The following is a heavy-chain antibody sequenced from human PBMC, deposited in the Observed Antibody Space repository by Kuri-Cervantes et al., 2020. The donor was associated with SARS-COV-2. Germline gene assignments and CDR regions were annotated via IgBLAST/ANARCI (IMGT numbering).Heavy chain of an antibody. CDR3: ASRGYGDYEVDY. Sequence: GGSLRLSCAASGFNLSSYTITWVRQAPGKGLEWVSSMSGSSGYISYADSVKGRFTISRDNAKNSLYLQMNSLRAEDTAVYYCASRGYGDYEVDYWGQGTLVTVSS. CDR2: MSGSSGYI. J-gene: IGHJ4*02. D-gene: IGHD4-17*01. V-gene: IGHV3-21*01. CDR1: GFNLSSYT.